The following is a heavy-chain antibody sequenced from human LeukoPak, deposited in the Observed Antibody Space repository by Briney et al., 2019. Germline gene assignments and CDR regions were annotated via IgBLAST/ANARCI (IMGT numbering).Heavy chain of an antibody. D-gene: IGHD6-13*01. CDR2: IYYSGST. CDR1: GGSISSYY. Sequence: SETLSLTCTVSGGSISSYYWSWIRQPPGKGLEWIGYIYYSGSTNYNPSLKGRVTISVDTSKNQFSPKLSSVTAADTAVYYCARPRKYSSDAFDIWGQGTMVTVSS. V-gene: IGHV4-59*08. CDR3: ARPRKYSSDAFDI. J-gene: IGHJ3*02.